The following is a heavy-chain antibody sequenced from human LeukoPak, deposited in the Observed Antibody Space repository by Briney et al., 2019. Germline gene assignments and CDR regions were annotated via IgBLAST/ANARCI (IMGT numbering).Heavy chain of an antibody. V-gene: IGHV3-13*01. CDR1: GFTVSGNY. D-gene: IGHD2-15*01. J-gene: IGHJ4*02. CDR2: IGTAGDT. CDR3: ARAYCSGGSCPFDY. Sequence: GGTLRLSCAASGFTVSGNYISWVRQATGKGLEWVSAIGTAGDTYYPGSVKGRFTISRENAKNSLYLQMNSLRAGDTAVYYCARAYCSGGSCPFDYWGQGTLVTVSS.